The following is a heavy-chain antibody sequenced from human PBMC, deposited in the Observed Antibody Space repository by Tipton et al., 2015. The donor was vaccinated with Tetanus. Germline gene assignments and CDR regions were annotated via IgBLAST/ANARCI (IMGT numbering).Heavy chain of an antibody. V-gene: IGHV4-30-4*01. CDR2: IYYSGNS. CDR3: ARLASYSNHLDA. CDR1: GGSFRSGDHY. Sequence: TLSLTCTVSGGSFRSGDHYWSWIRQPPGKGLEWIGYIYYSGNSDYNPSLKSRVTLSVDTSNNQFSLKLNSVTAADTAVYYCARLASYSNHLDAWGQGALVTVPS. J-gene: IGHJ4*02. D-gene: IGHD4-11*01.